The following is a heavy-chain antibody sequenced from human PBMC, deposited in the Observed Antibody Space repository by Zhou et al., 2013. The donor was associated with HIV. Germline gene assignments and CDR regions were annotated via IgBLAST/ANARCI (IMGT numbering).Heavy chain of an antibody. CDR3: ARDGGIDWDDSGSEF. V-gene: IGHV1-2*02. CDR2: ISGARQVSGQGLEWLRWTTGPSHSA. CDR1: GYTFTGYY. D-gene: IGHD1-1*01. J-gene: IGHJ4*02. Sequence: QVQLVQSGAEVKKPGASVKVSCKASGYTFTGYYMHWVRQAPGQGLEWMGWISGARQVSGQGLEWLRWTTGPSHSAKYAQKFQDRVSVTTNSSTNVVYMEMRRLTTDDTAVYYCARDGGIDWDDSGSEFWGQGTLVTVSS.